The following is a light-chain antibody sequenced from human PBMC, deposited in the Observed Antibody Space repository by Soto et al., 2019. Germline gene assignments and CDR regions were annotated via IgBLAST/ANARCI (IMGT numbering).Light chain of an antibody. CDR2: WAS. CDR1: QSVLYSSNNNNY. Sequence: DIVMTQSPDSLAVSLGERATINCKSSQSVLYSSNNNNYLAWYQQKPGQPPKLLLYWASTRESGVPDRFSGRGSGKDFTLTISNLRAEDGAVYYCQQYYTTPVAFGKGTKVEI. V-gene: IGKV4-1*01. CDR3: QQYYTTPVA. J-gene: IGKJ1*01.